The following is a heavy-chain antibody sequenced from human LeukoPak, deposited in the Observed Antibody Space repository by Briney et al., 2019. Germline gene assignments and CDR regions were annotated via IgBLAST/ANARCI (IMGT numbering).Heavy chain of an antibody. D-gene: IGHD3-22*01. CDR1: GGTFSSYA. CDR3: ARRYYDSSGLGY. J-gene: IGHJ4*02. V-gene: IGHV1-69*13. CDR2: IIPIFGTA. Sequence: SVKVSCKASGGTFSSYAISWVRQAPGQGLEWMGGIIPIFGTANYAQKFQGRVTITADESTSTAYMELSSLRSGDTAVYYCARRYYDSSGLGYWGQGTLVTVSS.